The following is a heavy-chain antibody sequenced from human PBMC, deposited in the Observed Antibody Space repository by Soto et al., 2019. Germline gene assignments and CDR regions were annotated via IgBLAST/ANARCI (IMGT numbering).Heavy chain of an antibody. D-gene: IGHD5-12*01. Sequence: QITLKESGPTLVTPTQTLTLTCTFSGFSLSTYGVGVGWVRQPPGKALEWLALIFWDDDKRYSPSLKSSLTITTDTSKSQVVLTMTNVDPVDTATYYCAHSSMGGYDRNFQHWGQGTLVPSPQ. CDR3: AHSSMGGYDRNFQH. V-gene: IGHV2-5*02. CDR1: GFSLSTYGVG. J-gene: IGHJ1*01. CDR2: IFWDDDK.